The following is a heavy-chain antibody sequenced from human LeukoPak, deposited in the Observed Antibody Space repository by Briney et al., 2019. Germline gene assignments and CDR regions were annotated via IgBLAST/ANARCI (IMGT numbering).Heavy chain of an antibody. V-gene: IGHV3-21*01. CDR1: GFTFSAYS. D-gene: IGHD3-10*01. CDR3: AGGSSRNSYYFDF. Sequence: TGGSLRLSCAASGFTFSAYSMNWVRQAPGKGLEWVSSISSTSSYIYYSDSVKGRFTISRDNAKNSLFLQMNSRRAEDTAVYYCAGGSSRNSYYFDFWGQGILVTVSS. CDR2: ISSTSSYI. J-gene: IGHJ4*02.